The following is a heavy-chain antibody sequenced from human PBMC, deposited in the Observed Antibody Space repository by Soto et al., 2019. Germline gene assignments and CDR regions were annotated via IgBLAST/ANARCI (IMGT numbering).Heavy chain of an antibody. Sequence: QVQLVESGGGVGQPGRSLRLSCAASGFDFSHHAMHWVRQPPGKAPEWLATISFDGGDEFYADSVKGRFTISRDNSKSTLSLHMNSLRAEDTAVYYCVKFGGGDCYNYWGQGTLVTVSS. CDR2: ISFDGGDE. V-gene: IGHV3-30-3*02. CDR1: GFDFSHHA. CDR3: VKFGGGDCYNY. D-gene: IGHD2-21*02. J-gene: IGHJ4*02.